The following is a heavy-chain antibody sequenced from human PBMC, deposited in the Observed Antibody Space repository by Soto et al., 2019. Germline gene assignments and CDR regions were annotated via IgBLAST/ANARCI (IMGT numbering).Heavy chain of an antibody. CDR1: GYTFTSYG. CDR2: ISAYNGNT. CDR3: ARVVVVYYDSSGYYADYYYGMDV. D-gene: IGHD3-22*01. V-gene: IGHV1-18*01. J-gene: IGHJ6*02. Sequence: QVQLVQSGAEVKKPGASVKVSCKASGYTFTSYGISWVRQAPGQGREWMGWISAYNGNTNYAQKLQGRVTMTTDTSTSKAYMELRSLRSDDTAVYYCARVVVVYYDSSGYYADYYYGMDVWGQGTTVTVSS.